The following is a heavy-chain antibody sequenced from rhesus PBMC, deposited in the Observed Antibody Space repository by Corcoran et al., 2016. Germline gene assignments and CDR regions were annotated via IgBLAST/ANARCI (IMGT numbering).Heavy chain of an antibody. D-gene: IGHD6-13*01. CDR2: IHGSTGNT. J-gene: IGHJ4*01. Sequence: QVQLQESGPAVVKPSETLSLPCAVSGGSIRSSHRWSWIRQSPGKGLEWIGGIHGSTGNTAYNPSLKSRLNISKDTAKNQFSRKLSSMTAADTAVYYCGSGPLSQLDDWGQGVLVTVSS. CDR3: GSGPLSQLDD. V-gene: IGHV4-93*01. CDR1: GGSIRSSHR.